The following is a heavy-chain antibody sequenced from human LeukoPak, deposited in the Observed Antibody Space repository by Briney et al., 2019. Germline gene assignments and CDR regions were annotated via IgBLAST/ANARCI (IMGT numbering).Heavy chain of an antibody. D-gene: IGHD5-24*01. CDR3: ARTKRWLQLRTFDY. J-gene: IGHJ4*02. Sequence: ASVKVSCKASGYTFTSYYMHWVRQAPGQGLEWMGWINPNSGGTNYAQKFQGRVTMTRDTSISTAYMELSRLRSDDTAVYYCARTKRWLQLRTFDYWGQGTLVTVSS. CDR2: INPNSGGT. V-gene: IGHV1-2*02. CDR1: GYTFTSYY.